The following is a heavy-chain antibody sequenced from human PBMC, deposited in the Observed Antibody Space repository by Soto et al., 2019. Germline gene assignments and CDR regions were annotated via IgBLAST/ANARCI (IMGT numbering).Heavy chain of an antibody. CDR1: GFTFSSYA. V-gene: IGHV3-23*01. Sequence: GGSLRLSCAASGFTFSSYAMSWVRQAPGKGLEWVSAISGSGGSTYYADSVKGRFTISRDNSKNTLYLQMNSLRAEDTAVYYCANLGGWFSYYYYYMDVWGKGTTVTVSS. CDR3: ANLGGWFSYYYYYMDV. D-gene: IGHD6-19*01. J-gene: IGHJ6*03. CDR2: ISGSGGST.